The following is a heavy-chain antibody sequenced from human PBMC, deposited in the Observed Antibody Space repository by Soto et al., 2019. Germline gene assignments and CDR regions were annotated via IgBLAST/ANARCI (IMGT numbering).Heavy chain of an antibody. Sequence: SVKVSCKASGGTFSSYTISWVRQAPGQGLEWMGRIIPILGIANYAQKFQGRVTITADKSTSTAYMELRSLRSDDTAVYCCAGDQSAYYYDSSGSGPKYFAYWGQGTLVTVSS. CDR2: IIPILGIA. D-gene: IGHD3-22*01. CDR1: GGTFSSYT. CDR3: AGDQSAYYYDSSGSGPKYFAY. V-gene: IGHV1-69*02. J-gene: IGHJ4*02.